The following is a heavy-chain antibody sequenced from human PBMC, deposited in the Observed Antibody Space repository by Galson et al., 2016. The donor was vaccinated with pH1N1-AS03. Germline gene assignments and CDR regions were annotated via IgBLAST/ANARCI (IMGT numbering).Heavy chain of an antibody. CDR3: AKDIIIVGASLTGGYFDY. V-gene: IGHV3-30*18. D-gene: IGHD1-26*01. Sequence: SLRLSCAASAFIFSNYGMHWVRQAPGKGLEWVEVISYDGTNKFYADSVKGRFTISRDNSKNTLYLQMNSLRAEDTAVYYCAKDIIIVGASLTGGYFDYWGQGTLVTVSS. CDR2: ISYDGTNK. CDR1: AFIFSNYG. J-gene: IGHJ4*02.